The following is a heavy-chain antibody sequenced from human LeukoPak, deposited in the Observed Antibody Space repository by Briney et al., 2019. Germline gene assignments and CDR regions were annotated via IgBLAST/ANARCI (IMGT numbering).Heavy chain of an antibody. D-gene: IGHD4-23*01. J-gene: IGHJ5*02. Sequence: GGSLRLSCAVSGFTFSSYWMSWVRQAPGKGLEWVANIQQDGSEKYYVGSVKGRFTISRDNAKDSLYLQMNSLRAEDTAVYYCARGYGGNSGWFDPWGQGTLVTVSS. CDR1: GFTFSSYW. CDR2: IQQDGSEK. CDR3: ARGYGGNSGWFDP. V-gene: IGHV3-7*01.